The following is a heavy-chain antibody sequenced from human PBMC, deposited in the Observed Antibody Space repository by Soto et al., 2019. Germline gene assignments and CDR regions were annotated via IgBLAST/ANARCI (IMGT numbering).Heavy chain of an antibody. D-gene: IGHD6-13*01. CDR2: ISWNSGSI. Sequence: EVQLVESGGGLVQPGRSLRLSCAASGFTFDDYAMHWVRQAPGKGLEWVSGISWNSGSIGYADSVKGRFTSARDNANNSLYLQMNSLRAEDTALYYCAKDSSGSFDYFDYWGQGTLVTVSS. J-gene: IGHJ4*02. V-gene: IGHV3-9*01. CDR1: GFTFDDYA. CDR3: AKDSSGSFDYFDY.